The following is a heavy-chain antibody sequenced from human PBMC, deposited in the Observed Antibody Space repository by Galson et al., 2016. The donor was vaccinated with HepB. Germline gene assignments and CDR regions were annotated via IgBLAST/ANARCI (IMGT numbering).Heavy chain of an antibody. J-gene: IGHJ4*02. V-gene: IGHV3-53*01. Sequence: SLRLSCAASGFSVSRNYIGWVRQAPGKGLEWVSLIYSAGSTYYADSVQGRFISSRDNSKNTLYLQMNSLRVEDTAVYYCAKGYSSLRRFFDYWGQGTLVTVSS. CDR3: AKGYSSLRRFFDY. CDR2: IYSAGST. CDR1: GFSVSRNY. D-gene: IGHD1-26*01.